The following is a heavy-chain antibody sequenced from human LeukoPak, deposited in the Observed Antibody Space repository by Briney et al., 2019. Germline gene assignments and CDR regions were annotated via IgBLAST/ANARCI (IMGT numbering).Heavy chain of an antibody. CDR1: GYTFTGYY. J-gene: IGHJ5*02. V-gene: IGHV1-2*02. Sequence: EASVKVSCKASGYTFTGYYMHWVRQAPGQGLEWMGWINPNSGGTNYAQKFQGRVTMTRDTSISTAYMELSRLRSDDTAVYYCARERITMVRGDYVWGSYRYNWFDPWGQGTLVTVSS. CDR2: INPNSGGT. D-gene: IGHD3-16*02. CDR3: ARERITMVRGDYVWGSYRYNWFDP.